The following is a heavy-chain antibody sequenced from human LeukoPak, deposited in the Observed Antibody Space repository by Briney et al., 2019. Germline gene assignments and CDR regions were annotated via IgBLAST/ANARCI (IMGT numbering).Heavy chain of an antibody. V-gene: IGHV4-4*07. CDR1: GGSISSYY. CDR3: ARDFLLQSEGLFDY. J-gene: IGHJ4*02. Sequence: AETLTLTCTVSGGSISSYYWSWIRQPAGKGLEWIGRFYISGSTNYNPSLKSRVTMSVDTSKNQFSLRLNSVTAADTAVYYCARDFLLQSEGLFDYWGQGTLVTVSS. CDR2: FYISGST. D-gene: IGHD4-11*01.